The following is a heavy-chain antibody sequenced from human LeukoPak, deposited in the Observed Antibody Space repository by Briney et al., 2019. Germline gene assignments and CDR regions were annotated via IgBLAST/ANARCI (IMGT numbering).Heavy chain of an antibody. V-gene: IGHV3-21*01. Sequence: PGGSLRLFCAASGFTFSSYSMNWVRQAPGKGLEWVSSISSSSSYIYYADSVKGRFTISRDNAKNSLYLQMNSLRAEDTAVYYCARAKIVVNNWFDPWGQGTLVTVSS. D-gene: IGHD2-2*01. CDR1: GFTFSSYS. J-gene: IGHJ5*02. CDR3: ARAKIVVNNWFDP. CDR2: ISSSSSYI.